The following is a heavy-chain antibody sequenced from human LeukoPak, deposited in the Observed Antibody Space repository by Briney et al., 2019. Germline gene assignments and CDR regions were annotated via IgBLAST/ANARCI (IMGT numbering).Heavy chain of an antibody. CDR1: GFTFSCCA. J-gene: IGHJ4*02. CDR2: ISSDENTK. CDR3: AKKGGSSGRYDYLDY. V-gene: IGHV3-30-3*02. Sequence: PGRSLRLSCAASGFTFSCCAIHWVRQAPGRGPEWVAVISSDENTKFYADSVKGRFTVYRDNSKKTVWLQMNSLRAEDTAVYYCAKKGGSSGRYDYLDYWGQGTLVTVSS. D-gene: IGHD6-19*01.